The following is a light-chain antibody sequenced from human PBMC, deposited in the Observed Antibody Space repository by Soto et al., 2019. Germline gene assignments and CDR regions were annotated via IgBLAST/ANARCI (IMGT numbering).Light chain of an antibody. V-gene: IGKV1-27*01. CDR3: QNFDSAPQT. Sequence: DIQMTQSPSSLSASVGDRVTITCRASQGIRHYLAWYQQKPGQVPKLLIYEASNLQSGVPSRFRGGGSGTAFTLTISSLQPEDVANYYCQNFDSAPQTFGQGTKVEIK. J-gene: IGKJ1*01. CDR2: EAS. CDR1: QGIRHY.